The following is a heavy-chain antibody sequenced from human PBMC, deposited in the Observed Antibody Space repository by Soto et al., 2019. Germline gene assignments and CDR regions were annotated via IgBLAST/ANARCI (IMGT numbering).Heavy chain of an antibody. CDR1: GFTVNNAW. J-gene: IGHJ4*02. V-gene: IGHV3-15*07. CDR3: TTRYSLFDY. Sequence: GGCTRLSCAASGFTVNNAWMNWVRQAPGKGLEWVGRIKSKTDGGTTDYAAPVKGRFTISRDDSENTLYLQMNSLKTEDTAVYYCTTRYSLFDYWGQGTLVTVSS. D-gene: IGHD3-9*01. CDR2: IKSKTDGGTT.